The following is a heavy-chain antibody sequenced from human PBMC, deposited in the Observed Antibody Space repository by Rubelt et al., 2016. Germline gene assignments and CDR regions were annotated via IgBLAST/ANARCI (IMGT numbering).Heavy chain of an antibody. V-gene: IGHV3-23*01. Sequence: SGFRFSSYAMTWVRQVPGKGLEWVSSIGGGGGNTYYADPVKGRFTVSRDNSKNTLYLQMNSLRGEDTAVYFCAKDVSRGDYYPYYSYLMDVWGHGTRVTVSS. CDR3: AKDVSRGDYYPYYSYLMDV. CDR2: IGGGGGNT. D-gene: IGHD3-10*01. CDR1: GFRFSSYA. J-gene: IGHJ6*02.